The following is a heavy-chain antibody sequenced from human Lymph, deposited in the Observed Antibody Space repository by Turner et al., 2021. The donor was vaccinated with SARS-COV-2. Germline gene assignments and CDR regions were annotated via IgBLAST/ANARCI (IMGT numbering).Heavy chain of an antibody. CDR2: IYSGGTT. CDR3: ARDLGTYGMDV. J-gene: IGHJ6*02. CDR1: GIIVSRNY. V-gene: IGHV3-53*01. D-gene: IGHD6-13*01. Sequence: VQLVEPGGGLLQPGGSLSLSCSASGIIVSRNYLNWVRQAPGKGLEWVSVIYSGGTTYYAESVKGRFNISRDNSKNTLYLQMNSLRVEDTAVYYCARDLGTYGMDVWGQGTTVTVSS.